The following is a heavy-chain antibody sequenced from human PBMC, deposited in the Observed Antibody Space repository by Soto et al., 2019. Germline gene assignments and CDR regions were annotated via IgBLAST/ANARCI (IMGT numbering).Heavy chain of an antibody. D-gene: IGHD1-20*01. V-gene: IGHV3-11*01. CDR2: ISSSGSTI. J-gene: IGHJ4*02. CDR1: GFTFSDYY. Sequence: GGSLRLSCAASGFTFSDYYMSWIRQAPGKGLEWVSYISSSGSTIYYADSVKGRFTISRDNAKNSLYLQMNSLRAEDTAVYYCARDFLSWSKYNWNNSTNDYWGQGTLVTVSS. CDR3: ARDFLSWSKYNWNNSTNDY.